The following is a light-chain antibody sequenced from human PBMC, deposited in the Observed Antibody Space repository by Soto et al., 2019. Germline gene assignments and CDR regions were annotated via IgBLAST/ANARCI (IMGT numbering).Light chain of an antibody. CDR3: QQRSNWPRT. Sequence: DIQMTQSPSTLSASVGDRVPITCRASQTISTWLAWYQQKPGKAPKLLISDGSSLESGVPSRFSGSGSGTDFTLTISSLEPEDFAVYYCQQRSNWPRTFGQGTKVDIK. J-gene: IGKJ1*01. CDR2: DGS. V-gene: IGKV1-5*01. CDR1: QTISTW.